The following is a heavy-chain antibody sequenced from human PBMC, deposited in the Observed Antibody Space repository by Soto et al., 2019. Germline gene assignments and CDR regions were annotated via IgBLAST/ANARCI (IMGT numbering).Heavy chain of an antibody. Sequence: QVQLVESGGGVVQPGRSLRLSCAASGFTFSSYAMHWVRQAPGKGLEWVAVISYDGSNKYYADSVNGRFTISRDNSKNTLYLQRTSLRAEDTAVYYCARGCIAAGGTCDGREGGNDYWGQGTLVTVSS. CDR1: GFTFSSYA. V-gene: IGHV3-30-3*01. D-gene: IGHD6-13*01. CDR2: ISYDGSNK. J-gene: IGHJ4*02. CDR3: ARGCIAAGGTCDGREGGNDY.